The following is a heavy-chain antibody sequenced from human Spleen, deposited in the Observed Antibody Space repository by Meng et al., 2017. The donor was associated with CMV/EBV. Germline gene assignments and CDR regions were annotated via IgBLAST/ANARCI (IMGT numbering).Heavy chain of an antibody. CDR2: IRSRANSYAT. Sequence: GESLKISCAASGFSFSGSAVHWVRQASGKGLEWVGRIRSRANSYATDYAASVRGRFTISRDDSRNTAYLQMNGLKTEDTAVYYCTRRPNYYDAGGYYYYFDYWGQGTLVTVSS. D-gene: IGHD3-22*01. J-gene: IGHJ4*02. V-gene: IGHV3-73*01. CDR1: GFSFSGSA. CDR3: TRRPNYYDAGGYYYYFDY.